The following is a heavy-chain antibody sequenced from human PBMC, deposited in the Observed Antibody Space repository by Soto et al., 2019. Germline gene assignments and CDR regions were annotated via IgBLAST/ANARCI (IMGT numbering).Heavy chain of an antibody. CDR2: ISSSSSYI. V-gene: IGHV3-21*01. J-gene: IGHJ3*02. D-gene: IGHD2-21*02. CDR1: GFTFSSYS. Sequence: GGSLRLSCAASGFTFSSYSMNWVRQAPGKGLEWVSSISSSSSYIYYADSVKGRFTISRDNAKNSLYLQMNSLRAEDTAVYYCARDGDRTGDAFDIWGQGTMVTVSS. CDR3: ARDGDRTGDAFDI.